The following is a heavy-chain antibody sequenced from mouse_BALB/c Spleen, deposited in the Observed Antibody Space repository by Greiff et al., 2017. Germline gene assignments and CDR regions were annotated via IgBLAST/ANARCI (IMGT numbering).Heavy chain of an antibody. CDR3: ARENGPMDY. V-gene: IGHV3-6*02. J-gene: IGHJ4*01. CDR2: ISYDGSN. Sequence: VQLQQSGPGLVKPSQSLSLTCSVTGYSITSGYYWNWIRQFPGNKLEWMGYISYDGSNNYNPSLKNRISITRDTSKNQFFLKLNSVTTEDTATYYCARENGPMDYWGQGTSVTVSS. CDR1: GYSITSGYY.